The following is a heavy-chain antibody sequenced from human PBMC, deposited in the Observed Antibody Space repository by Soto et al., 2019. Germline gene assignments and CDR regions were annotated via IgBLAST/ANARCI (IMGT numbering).Heavy chain of an antibody. Sequence: QVQLVESGGGVVQPGRSLRLSCAASGFTFSSYGMHWVRQAPGKGLEWVAVIWYDGSNKYYADSVKGRFTISRDNSKNTLYLQMNSLRAEDTAVYYWARDRKLRGVSYYYYGMDVWGQGTTVTVSS. CDR1: GFTFSSYG. J-gene: IGHJ6*02. D-gene: IGHD3-10*01. CDR2: IWYDGSNK. CDR3: ARDRKLRGVSYYYYGMDV. V-gene: IGHV3-33*01.